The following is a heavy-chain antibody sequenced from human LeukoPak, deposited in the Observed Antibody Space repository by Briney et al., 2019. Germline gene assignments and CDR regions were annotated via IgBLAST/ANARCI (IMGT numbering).Heavy chain of an antibody. J-gene: IGHJ4*02. Sequence: SETLSLTCTVSGASISNYYWSWIRQTPEKGLEWMGHIHSSGGSSYYPSLKSRLTLSIDTSRNQLSLKLPSVTAADTAVYFCARLGSYHDSWGQGTLVIVSS. V-gene: IGHV4-4*09. CDR2: IHSSGGS. D-gene: IGHD1-26*01. CDR3: ARLGSYHDS. CDR1: GASISNYY.